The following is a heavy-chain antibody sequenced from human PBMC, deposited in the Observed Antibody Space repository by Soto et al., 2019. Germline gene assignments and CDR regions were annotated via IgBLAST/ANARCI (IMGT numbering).Heavy chain of an antibody. CDR2: ISAYNGNK. Sequence: QVQLVQSGAEVKKPGASVKVSCKASGYTFTSYGISWVRQAPGQGLEGMGWISAYNGNKNYAQKLQGRVTMTTDTSTSTGYMELRSLRSDDTAVYYCARVLWDYDILAGYYGDYYYYYMDVWGKGTTVTVSS. D-gene: IGHD3-9*01. V-gene: IGHV1-18*01. CDR1: GYTFTSYG. J-gene: IGHJ6*03. CDR3: ARVLWDYDILAGYYGDYYYYYMDV.